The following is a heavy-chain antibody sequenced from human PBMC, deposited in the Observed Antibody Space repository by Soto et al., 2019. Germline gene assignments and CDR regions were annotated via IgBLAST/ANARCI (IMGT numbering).Heavy chain of an antibody. CDR2: ISSSSSTI. V-gene: IGHV3-48*04. D-gene: IGHD3-3*01. J-gene: IGHJ3*02. CDR3: ARDEPNLFNAFDI. CDR1: GFTFSSYS. Sequence: GGSLRLSCAASGFTFSSYSMNWVRQAPGKGLEWVSYISSSSSTIYYADSVKGRFTISRDNAQNSLYLQMNSLRAEDMAVYYWARDEPNLFNAFDIWGQGTMVTVSS.